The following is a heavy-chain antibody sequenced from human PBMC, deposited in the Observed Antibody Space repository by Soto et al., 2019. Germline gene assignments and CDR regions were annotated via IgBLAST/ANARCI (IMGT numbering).Heavy chain of an antibody. J-gene: IGHJ6*02. D-gene: IGHD3-3*01. V-gene: IGHV5-10-1*01. Sequence: RGESLKISCKGSGYSFTSYWISWVRQMPGKGLEWMGRIDPSDSYTNYSPSFQGHVTISADKSISTAYLQWSSLKASDTAMYYCARLRFWSGYYTGPRNYYYYYGMDVWGHGTTVTVSS. CDR2: IDPSDSYT. CDR1: GYSFTSYW. CDR3: ARLRFWSGYYTGPRNYYYYYGMDV.